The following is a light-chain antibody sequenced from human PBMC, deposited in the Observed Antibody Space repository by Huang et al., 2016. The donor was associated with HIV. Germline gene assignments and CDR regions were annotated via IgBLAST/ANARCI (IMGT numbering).Light chain of an antibody. V-gene: IGKV2-28*01. CDR1: QSLLHRNGLKY. CDR2: LGA. J-gene: IGKJ5*01. CDR3: MQTLRTPGT. Sequence: IVMTQSPLSAPVSPGEPASISCRPSQSLLHRNGLKYLEGYLHKPGHAPQLLIFLGAMRASGVPDRFIGSGSGTDVTLKISRVEADDVVVYYCMQTLRTPGTFGQGTRLEIK.